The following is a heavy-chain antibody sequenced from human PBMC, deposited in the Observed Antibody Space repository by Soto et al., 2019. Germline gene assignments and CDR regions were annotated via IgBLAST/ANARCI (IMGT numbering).Heavy chain of an antibody. D-gene: IGHD1-26*01. V-gene: IGHV4-39*07. CDR1: GGSISSSSYY. CDR2: IYYSGST. Sequence: PSETLSLTCTVSGGSISSSSYYWGWIRQPPGKGLEWIGSIYYSGSTYYNPSLKSRVTISVDTSKNTLYLQMNSLRAEDTAVYYCAKSLSVGATTPFDYWGQGTLVTVSS. CDR3: AKSLSVGATTPFDY. J-gene: IGHJ4*02.